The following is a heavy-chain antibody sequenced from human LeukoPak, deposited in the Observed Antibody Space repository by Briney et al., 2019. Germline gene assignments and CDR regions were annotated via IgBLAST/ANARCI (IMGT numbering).Heavy chain of an antibody. V-gene: IGHV3-30-3*01. CDR3: ARDARHRITIFGVTRYFDY. CDR1: GFTFSSYA. D-gene: IGHD3-3*01. CDR2: ISYDGSNK. Sequence: GGSLRLSCAASGFTFSSYAMHWVRQAPGNGLEWVAVISYDGSNKYYADSVKGRFTISRDNSKNTLYLQMNSLRAEDTAVYYCARDARHRITIFGVTRYFDYWGQGTLVTVSS. J-gene: IGHJ4*02.